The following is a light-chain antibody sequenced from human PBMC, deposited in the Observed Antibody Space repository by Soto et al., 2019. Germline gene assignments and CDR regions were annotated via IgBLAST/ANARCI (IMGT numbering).Light chain of an antibody. V-gene: IGKV2-28*01. CDR3: MQALQTPFT. J-gene: IGKJ3*01. CDR2: LGS. CDR1: QSLLHSNGYNY. Sequence: DIVMTQSPLSLPVTPGEPASISCRSSQSLLHSNGYNYLDWYLQKPGQSPQLLSYLGSNRASGVPGRFSGSGSGTDFTLKISRVEAEDVGVYYCMQALQTPFTFGPGTKVDIK.